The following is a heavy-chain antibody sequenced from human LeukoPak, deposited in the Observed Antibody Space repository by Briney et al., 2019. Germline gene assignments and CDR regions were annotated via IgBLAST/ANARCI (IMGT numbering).Heavy chain of an antibody. CDR1: GFTFSSYD. J-gene: IGHJ4*02. CDR2: ISGSGGST. CDR3: SKGTGYSTH. D-gene: IGHD6-13*01. Sequence: PGGSLRLSCAASGFTFSSYDMSWVRQAPGKGLEWVSAISGSGGSTYYADSVKGRFTLSRDNSKNTLYLQMNSLRAEDTAVYYCSKGTGYSTHWGQGTLVTVSS. V-gene: IGHV3-23*01.